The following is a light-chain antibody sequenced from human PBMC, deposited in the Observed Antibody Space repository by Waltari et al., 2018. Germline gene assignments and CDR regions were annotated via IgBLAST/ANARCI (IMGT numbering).Light chain of an antibody. CDR2: DAS. Sequence: EIVLTQSPATLSLSPGERATLSCRASQSVRSYLAWYQQKPGQAPRLLIYDASNRATGIPARFSGSVSGTDFTLTISSLEPEDFAVYYCQQRSNWPPLLTFGGGTKVEIK. CDR3: QQRSNWPPLLT. J-gene: IGKJ4*01. CDR1: QSVRSY. V-gene: IGKV3-11*01.